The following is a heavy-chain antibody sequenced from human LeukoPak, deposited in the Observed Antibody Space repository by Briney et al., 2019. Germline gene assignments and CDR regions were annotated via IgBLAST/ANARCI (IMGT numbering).Heavy chain of an antibody. Sequence: GGSLRLSYAASGFTFSSYAMSWVRQAPGKGLEWVSGISGSGGSTYYADSVKGRFTISRDNSKNTLYLQMNSLRAEDTALYYCAKDSYSKGDYWGQGVLVTVSS. CDR1: GFTFSSYA. CDR3: AKDSYSKGDY. D-gene: IGHD6-13*01. V-gene: IGHV3-23*01. CDR2: ISGSGGST. J-gene: IGHJ4*02.